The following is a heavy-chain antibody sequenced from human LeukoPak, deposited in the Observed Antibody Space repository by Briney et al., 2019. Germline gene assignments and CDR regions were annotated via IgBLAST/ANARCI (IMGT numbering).Heavy chain of an antibody. CDR3: AKDLRYGGHFDY. CDR1: GFTFSSYG. Sequence: GGSLRLSCAASGFTFSSYGMHWVRQAPGKGLEWVAVISYDGSNKYYADSVKGRFTISGDNSKNTLYLQMNSLGAEDTAVYYCAKDLRYGGHFDYWGQGTLVTVSS. CDR2: ISYDGSNK. V-gene: IGHV3-30*18. J-gene: IGHJ4*02. D-gene: IGHD1-26*01.